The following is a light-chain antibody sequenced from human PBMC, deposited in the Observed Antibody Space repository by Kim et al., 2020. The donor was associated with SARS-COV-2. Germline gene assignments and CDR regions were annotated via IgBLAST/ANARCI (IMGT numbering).Light chain of an antibody. Sequence: EIVLTQSPGTLSLSPGERATLSCRANQSVSSSYLAWYQQKPGQAPRPLIYGASSRATGIPDRFSGSGSGTDFTLTISRLEPEDFAVYYCQQYGSSPQTFGQGTKVDIK. CDR2: GAS. J-gene: IGKJ1*01. CDR3: QQYGSSPQT. V-gene: IGKV3-20*01. CDR1: QSVSSSY.